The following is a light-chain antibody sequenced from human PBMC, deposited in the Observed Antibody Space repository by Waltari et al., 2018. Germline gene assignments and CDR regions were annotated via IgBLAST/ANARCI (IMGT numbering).Light chain of an antibody. V-gene: IGKV1-13*02. Sequence: IQMSQSPSSPSASVGDRVTIPCRASQGISSYLNWYQQKPGKAPKLLIYYANSLASGVPSRFSGSGSGTEFTLTISSLQPEDFATYYCQQGNSYPLTFGGGTKVEIK. J-gene: IGKJ4*01. CDR2: YAN. CDR1: QGISSY. CDR3: QQGNSYPLT.